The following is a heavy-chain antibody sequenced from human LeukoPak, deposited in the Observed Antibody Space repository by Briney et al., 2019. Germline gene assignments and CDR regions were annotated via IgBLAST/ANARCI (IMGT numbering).Heavy chain of an antibody. CDR2: INHSGST. J-gene: IGHJ4*02. CDR1: GGSFSGYY. Sequence: SETLSLTCAVYGGSFSGYYWSWIRQPPGKGLEWIGGINHSGSTYYNPSLKSRVTISVDTSKNQFSLKLSSVTAADTAVYYCARRPLGDSSGYQDYWGQGTLVTVSS. V-gene: IGHV4-34*01. D-gene: IGHD3-22*01. CDR3: ARRPLGDSSGYQDY.